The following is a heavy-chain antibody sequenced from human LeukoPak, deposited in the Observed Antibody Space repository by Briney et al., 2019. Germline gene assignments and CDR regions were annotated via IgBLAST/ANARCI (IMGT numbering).Heavy chain of an antibody. V-gene: IGHV4-59*01. CDR3: ARDPDGYKFFDY. CDR1: GGSISGSF. J-gene: IGHJ4*02. Sequence: KASETLSLTCTVSGGSISGSFWHWIRQPPGKGLEWMGYVFDSGTTAYNPSLKRRVTMSLDTSKSQFSLNLSSVTAADTAVYYCARDPDGYKFFDYWGRGSPVTVSS. D-gene: IGHD5-24*01. CDR2: VFDSGTT.